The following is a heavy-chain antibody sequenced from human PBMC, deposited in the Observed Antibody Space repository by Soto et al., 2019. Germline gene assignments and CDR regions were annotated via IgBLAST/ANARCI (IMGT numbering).Heavy chain of an antibody. Sequence: QLQLQESGPGLVKASETLSLTCTVSGGSISSNAYYWGWIRQPPGKGLEWIGSVYYSGSANYNPSLKSRLTMSVDTSKNQCSLKLLSVTAADTAVYYCARRPKRGSYSWCFDYWGQGTLVTVSS. V-gene: IGHV4-39*01. D-gene: IGHD1-26*01. J-gene: IGHJ4*02. CDR3: ARRPKRGSYSWCFDY. CDR1: GGSISSNAYY. CDR2: VYYSGSA.